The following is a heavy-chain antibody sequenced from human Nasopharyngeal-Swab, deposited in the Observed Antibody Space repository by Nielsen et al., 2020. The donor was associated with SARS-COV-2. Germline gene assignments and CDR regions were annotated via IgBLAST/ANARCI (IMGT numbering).Heavy chain of an antibody. CDR2: IYYSGST. Sequence: WIRQPPGKGLEWIGSIYYSGSTYYNPSLKSRVTISVDTSKSQFSLKLSSVTAADTAVYYCANTQWLGRDYFDYWGQGTLVTVSS. J-gene: IGHJ4*02. V-gene: IGHV4-39*01. CDR3: ANTQWLGRDYFDY. D-gene: IGHD6-19*01.